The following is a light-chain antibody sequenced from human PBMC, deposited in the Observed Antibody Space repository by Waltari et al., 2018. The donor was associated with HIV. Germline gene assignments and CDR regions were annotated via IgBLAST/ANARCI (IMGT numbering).Light chain of an antibody. J-gene: IGKJ1*01. CDR3: HQYGLSPWT. Sequence: VVLTQSPDSLALYPGDRATLFCRANETIMSKYLAWFQQRPGQAPRLLLYGATSRAAGTPGRFSGSELGTDFTLTIDKLEPADFAVYFCHQYGLSPWTFGQGTRVDI. CDR1: ETIMSKY. V-gene: IGKV3-20*01. CDR2: GAT.